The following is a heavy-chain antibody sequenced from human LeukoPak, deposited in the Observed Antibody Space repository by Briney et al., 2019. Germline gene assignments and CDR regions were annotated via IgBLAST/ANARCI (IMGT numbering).Heavy chain of an antibody. Sequence: PGGSLRLSCAASGFTFSSYSMNWVRQAPGKGLEWVSYISSSSSTIYYADSVKGRFTISRDNAKNSLYLQMNSLRAEDTAVYYCARKYYDILTGHHRDAFDIWGQGTMVTVSS. CDR1: GFTFSSYS. D-gene: IGHD3-9*01. J-gene: IGHJ3*02. V-gene: IGHV3-48*01. CDR2: ISSSSSTI. CDR3: ARKYYDILTGHHRDAFDI.